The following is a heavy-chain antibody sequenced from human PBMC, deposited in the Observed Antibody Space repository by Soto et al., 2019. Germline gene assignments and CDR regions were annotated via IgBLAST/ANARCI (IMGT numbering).Heavy chain of an antibody. CDR1: GFTLSDYY. D-gene: IGHD2-2*01. J-gene: IGHJ4*02. V-gene: IGHV3-11*03. CDR3: ARWRYHPCFDY. Sequence: GGSLRLPCAASGFTLSDYYISWIRQAPGKGLEWGSYISSSSSYTNYAASVKGRFTISRDNAKNSLYLQMNSLRAEDTAVYYCARWRYHPCFDYWGQGTLVTVSS. CDR2: ISSSSSYT.